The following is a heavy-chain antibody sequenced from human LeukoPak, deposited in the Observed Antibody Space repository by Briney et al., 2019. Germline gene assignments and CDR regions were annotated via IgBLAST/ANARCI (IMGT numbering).Heavy chain of an antibody. J-gene: IGHJ4*02. CDR3: AKEFAVLWFGDVSSLALDY. CDR1: GFTFTDYT. Sequence: PGGSLRLSCAASGFTFTDYTMHWVRQAPGKGLEWVSGISWNSGSIGYADSVKGRFTISRDNAKTSLYLQMNSLRAEDTAVYYCAKEFAVLWFGDVSSLALDYWGQGTLVTVSS. D-gene: IGHD3-10*01. V-gene: IGHV3-9*01. CDR2: ISWNSGSI.